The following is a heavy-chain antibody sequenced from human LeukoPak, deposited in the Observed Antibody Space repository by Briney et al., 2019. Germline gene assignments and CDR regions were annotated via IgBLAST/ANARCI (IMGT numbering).Heavy chain of an antibody. J-gene: IGHJ3*02. V-gene: IGHV3-53*01. CDR3: ARERITIFGGGRGAFDI. CDR2: IYSGGST. CDR1: GFTVSSNY. Sequence: GGSLRLSCAASGFTVSSNYMSWVRQAPGKGLEWVSVIYSGGSTYYADSVKGRFTISRDNSKNTLYLQMNSLRAEDTAVYYCARERITIFGGGRGAFDIWGQGTMVTVSS. D-gene: IGHD3-3*01.